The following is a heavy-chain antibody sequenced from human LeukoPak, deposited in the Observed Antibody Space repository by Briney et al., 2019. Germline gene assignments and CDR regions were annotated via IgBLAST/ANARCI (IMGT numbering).Heavy chain of an antibody. CDR1: GFTFSNAW. D-gene: IGHD3-10*01. V-gene: IGHV3-15*01. Sequence: GGSLRLSCAASGFTFSNAWMSWVRQAPGKGLEWVGRIKSKTDGGTTDYAAPVKGRFTISGDDSKNTLYLQMNSLKTEDTAVYYCTTVLWFGSYYFDYWGQGTLVTVSS. J-gene: IGHJ4*02. CDR3: TTVLWFGSYYFDY. CDR2: IKSKTDGGTT.